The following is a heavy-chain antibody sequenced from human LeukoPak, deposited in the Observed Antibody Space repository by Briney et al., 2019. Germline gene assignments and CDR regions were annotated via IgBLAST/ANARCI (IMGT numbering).Heavy chain of an antibody. CDR3: LKESDTSTVRGCLDY. CDR2: ISTDGSRT. V-gene: IGHV3-64D*09. D-gene: IGHD5-24*01. Sequence: PGGSLRLSCSASGFTFSNYALHWVRQAPGEGLEYVSSISTDGSRTYYADSVRGRFTISRDNSKNTLYLQMSSLRAEDTAVYYCLKESDTSTVRGCLDYWGQGTQVTVSS. CDR1: GFTFSNYA. J-gene: IGHJ4*02.